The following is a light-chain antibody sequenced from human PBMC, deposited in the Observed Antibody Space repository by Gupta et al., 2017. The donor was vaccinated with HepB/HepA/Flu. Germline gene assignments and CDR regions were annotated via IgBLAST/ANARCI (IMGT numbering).Light chain of an antibody. Sequence: QSVLTQPPPASGTPGQRVNTSCSGSSSNIGSNDVSWYQHLPGTAPKLLIYKNNQRPSGVPDRFSGSKSGTSASLAISGLRAEEEADYYCAAGDDSLSGVVFGGGTKLTVL. CDR3: AAGDDSLSGVV. J-gene: IGLJ2*01. V-gene: IGLV1-47*01. CDR1: SSNIGSND. CDR2: KNN.